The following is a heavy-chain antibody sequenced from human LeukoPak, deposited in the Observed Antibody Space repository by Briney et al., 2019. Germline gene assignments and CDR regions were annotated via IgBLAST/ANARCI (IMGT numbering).Heavy chain of an antibody. CDR3: ARSPSNWNYYYYMDV. V-gene: IGHV4-61*02. J-gene: IGHJ6*03. Sequence: SSETLSLTCTVSGGSISSSSYYWSWIRQPAGKGLEWIGRIYTSGSTNYNPSLKSRVTMSVDTSKNQFSLKLSSVTAADTAVYYCARSPSNWNYYYYMDVWGKGTTVTVSS. CDR1: GGSISSSSYY. D-gene: IGHD1-20*01. CDR2: IYTSGST.